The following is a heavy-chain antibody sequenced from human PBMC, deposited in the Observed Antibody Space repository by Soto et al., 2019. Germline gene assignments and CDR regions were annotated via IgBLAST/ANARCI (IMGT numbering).Heavy chain of an antibody. CDR3: ARYIAARRGGFDY. J-gene: IGHJ4*02. D-gene: IGHD6-6*01. CDR1: GYTFTSYA. Sequence: ASVKVSCKASGYTFTSYAMHWVRQAPGQRLEWMGWINAGNGNTKYSQKFQGRVTITRDTSASTAYMELSSLRSEDTAVYYCARYIAARRGGFDYWGQGTLVTVSS. V-gene: IGHV1-3*01. CDR2: INAGNGNT.